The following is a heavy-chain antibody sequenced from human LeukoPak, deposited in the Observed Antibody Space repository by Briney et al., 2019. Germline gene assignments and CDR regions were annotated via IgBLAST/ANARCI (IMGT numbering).Heavy chain of an antibody. CDR2: ISWDSGSI. D-gene: IGHD3-10*01. CDR1: GFTFDDYA. J-gene: IGHJ4*02. Sequence: GGTLRLSCAASGFTFDDYAMHWVRQAPGKGLEWVSGISWDSGSIGYADSVKGRFTISRDNAKNSLYLQMNSLRAEDTALYYCAKELGSGSYYNVGFDYWGQGTLVTVSS. V-gene: IGHV3-9*01. CDR3: AKELGSGSYYNVGFDY.